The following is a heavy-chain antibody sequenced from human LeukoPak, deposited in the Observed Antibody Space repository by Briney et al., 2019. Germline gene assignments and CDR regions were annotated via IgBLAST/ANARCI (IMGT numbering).Heavy chain of an antibody. CDR3: AADRSSSSWLEDYGMDV. J-gene: IGHJ6*02. CDR1: GYTFTSYG. CDR2: ISVYNGNI. Sequence: SVKVSCKASGYTFTSYGISWVRQAPGQGLEWMGWISVYNGNINYAQKLQGRVTMTTDKSTSTAYMELSSLRSEDTAVYYCAADRSSSSWLEDYGMDVWGQGTTVTVSS. V-gene: IGHV1-18*01. D-gene: IGHD6-13*01.